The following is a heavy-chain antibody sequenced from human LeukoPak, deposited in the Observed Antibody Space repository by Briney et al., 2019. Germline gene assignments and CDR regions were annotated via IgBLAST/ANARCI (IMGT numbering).Heavy chain of an antibody. CDR1: GYSISSGYY. D-gene: IGHD5-18*01. J-gene: IGHJ4*02. V-gene: IGHV4-38-2*02. CDR3: AKSSYSIFDY. Sequence: SETLSLTCTVSGYSISSGYYWGWIRPPPGKGLEWIGSIYHSGSTCYNPSLKSRVTISVDTSKNQFSLKLSSVTAADTAVYYCAKSSYSIFDYWGQGTLVTVSS. CDR2: IYHSGST.